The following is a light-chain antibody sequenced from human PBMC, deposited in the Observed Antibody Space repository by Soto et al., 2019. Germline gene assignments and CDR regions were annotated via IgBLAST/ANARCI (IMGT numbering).Light chain of an antibody. CDR2: GAS. J-gene: IGKJ2*01. V-gene: IGKV3-20*01. CDR3: QQYDNCFFYT. CDR1: QSVSSRF. Sequence: EIVLTQSPGTLSLSPGERATFSFRASQSVSSRFLAWYQQKPGEAPRLLTYGASIRATGIPDRFSGSGSGTEFTLTIRGLQSDDFADYYGQQYDNCFFYTFGQATKVDIK.